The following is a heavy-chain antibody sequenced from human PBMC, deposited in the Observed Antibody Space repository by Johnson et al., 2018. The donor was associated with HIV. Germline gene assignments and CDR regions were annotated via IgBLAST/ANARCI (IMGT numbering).Heavy chain of an antibody. Sequence: EVQLLESGGDLVQPGGSLRLSCAASGFTVSNNYMNWVRQAPGKGLEWVSVIHSGGNTFYADSVKGRFTISRDNSKNTLYLQMNSLRVEDTAVYYCARGITARGTFDIWGQGTMVTVSS. D-gene: IGHD1-14*01. CDR3: ARGITARGTFDI. CDR1: GFTVSNNY. CDR2: IHSGGNT. J-gene: IGHJ3*02. V-gene: IGHV3-66*02.